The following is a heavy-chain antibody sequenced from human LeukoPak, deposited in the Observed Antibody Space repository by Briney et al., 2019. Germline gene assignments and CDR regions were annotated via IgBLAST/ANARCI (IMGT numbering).Heavy chain of an antibody. CDR3: ARDPLPYSSGWYGDY. D-gene: IGHD6-19*01. CDR1: GYTFTSYG. V-gene: IGHV1-18*01. J-gene: IGHJ4*02. Sequence: GASVKLSCKASGYTFTSYGISWVRQAPGQGLEWMGWISAYNGNTNYAQKLQGRVTMTTDTSTSTAYMELRSLRSDDTAVYYCARDPLPYSSGWYGDYWGQGTLVTVSS. CDR2: ISAYNGNT.